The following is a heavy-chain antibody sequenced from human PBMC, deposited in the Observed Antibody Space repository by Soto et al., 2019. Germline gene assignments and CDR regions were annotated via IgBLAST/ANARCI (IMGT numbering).Heavy chain of an antibody. CDR3: ARGGAESIYGMDV. CDR2: INPTGGST. Sequence: ASVKVACKASGYTFTIYYMHWVRQAPGQGLEWMGIINPTGGSTTYSQKFQGRVTVTTDTSTSTVYMELSSLRSDDTAVYYCARGGAESIYGMDVWGQGTTVTVS. D-gene: IGHD3-10*01. J-gene: IGHJ6*02. CDR1: GYTFTIYY. V-gene: IGHV1-46*01.